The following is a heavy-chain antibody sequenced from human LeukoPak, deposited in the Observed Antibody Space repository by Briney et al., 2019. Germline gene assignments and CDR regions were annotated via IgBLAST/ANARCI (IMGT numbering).Heavy chain of an antibody. CDR1: GITLSNYG. CDR3: TKRGVVIRVILVGFHKEAYYFDS. J-gene: IGHJ4*02. D-gene: IGHD3-10*01. Sequence: GGSLRLSCAVSGITLSNYGMSWVRQAPGKGLEWVAGLRGSGGGTNYADSVKGRSTISRDNAKNTLYLQMNSLRAEDTAVYFCTKRGVVIRVILVGFHKEAYYFDSWGQGALVTVSS. V-gene: IGHV3-23*01. CDR2: LRGSGGGT.